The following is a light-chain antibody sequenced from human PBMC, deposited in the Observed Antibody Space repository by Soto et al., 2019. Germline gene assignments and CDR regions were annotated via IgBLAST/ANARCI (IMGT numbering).Light chain of an antibody. J-gene: IGKJ2*01. CDR3: QHLAGT. V-gene: IGKV1-9*01. Sequence: QLTQSPSSLSASMGDRVTITCRASQDISGYLAWYQQQPGKAPKLLIFAASTLHRGVPTRFSGSGSGIEFIHTTDRLQPEDFATYYCQHLAGTFGQGTKLEMK. CDR2: AAS. CDR1: QDISGY.